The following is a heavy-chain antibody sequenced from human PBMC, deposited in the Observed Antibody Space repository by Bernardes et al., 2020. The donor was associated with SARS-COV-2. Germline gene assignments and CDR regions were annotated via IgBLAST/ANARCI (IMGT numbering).Heavy chain of an antibody. CDR3: ARDPWAGGH. CDR1: GFTFSSYS. Sequence: GGSLRLSCAASGFTFSSYSMNWVRQAPGKGLEWVSSIGSSSSDIYYADSVKGRFTISRDNAKNSVYLQMNSLRAEDTAVYYCARDPWAGGHWGQGTLVIGS. V-gene: IGHV3-21*01. CDR2: IGSSSSDI. D-gene: IGHD1-26*01. J-gene: IGHJ1*01.